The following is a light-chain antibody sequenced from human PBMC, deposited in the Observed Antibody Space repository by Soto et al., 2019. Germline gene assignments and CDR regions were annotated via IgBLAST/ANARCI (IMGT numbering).Light chain of an antibody. J-gene: IGLJ2*01. V-gene: IGLV1-40*01. CDR2: ANS. CDR3: QSYGTSLSGSGL. Sequence: QSVLTQPPSVSGAPGQRVTISCTGSSSNIGAGFDVHWYQQLPGAAPKLLIYANSNRPSGVPDRFSGSKSGASASLAITGLQAEDEADYYCQSYGTSLSGSGLFGGGTKLTVL. CDR1: SSNIGAGFD.